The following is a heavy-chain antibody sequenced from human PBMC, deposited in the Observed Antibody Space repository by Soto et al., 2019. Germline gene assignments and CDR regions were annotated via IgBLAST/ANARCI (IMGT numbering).Heavy chain of an antibody. V-gene: IGHV3-15*07. J-gene: IGHJ6*02. D-gene: IGHD3-10*01. CDR1: GFTFSNAW. CDR2: IKSKTDGGTT. Sequence: GGSLRLSCAASGFTFSNAWMNWVRQAPGKGLEWVGRIKSKTDGGTTDYAAPVKGRFTISRDDSKNTLYLQMNSLKTEDTAVYYCTTDFIGEGEFAWVLDVWGQGTTVTVSS. CDR3: TTDFIGEGEFAWVLDV.